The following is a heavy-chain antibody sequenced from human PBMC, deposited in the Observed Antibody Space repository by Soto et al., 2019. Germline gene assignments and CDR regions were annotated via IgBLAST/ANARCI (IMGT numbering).Heavy chain of an antibody. D-gene: IGHD6-6*01. J-gene: IGHJ5*02. V-gene: IGHV3-23*01. CDR2: ISGTGGST. CDR3: AKNWKTTSSSSYH. Sequence: EVQLLESGGGLVQPGGSLRLSCAASGFTFSTYAMSWVRQAPGKGLEWVSAISGTGGSTYYADSVKGRFTISRANSKNTLSLPMNSLRAEDTAVYYCAKNWKTTSSSSYHWGQGTLVTVSS. CDR1: GFTFSTYA.